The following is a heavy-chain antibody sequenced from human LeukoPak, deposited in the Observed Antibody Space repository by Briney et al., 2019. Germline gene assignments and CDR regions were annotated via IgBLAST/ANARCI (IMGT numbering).Heavy chain of an antibody. J-gene: IGHJ6*02. CDR3: TRDRSPSEYTNYERAYYYGMDV. CDR2: ISSDGSTT. D-gene: IGHD1-7*01. V-gene: IGHV3-74*01. CDR1: GFTFSSHW. Sequence: GGSLRLSCAASGFTFSSHWMHWVRQAPGKGLVWISRISSDGSTTDYADSVKGRFIISRDSAKKTLYLQMHSLRADDSAVYYCTRDRSPSEYTNYERAYYYGMDVRGQGTTVTVSS.